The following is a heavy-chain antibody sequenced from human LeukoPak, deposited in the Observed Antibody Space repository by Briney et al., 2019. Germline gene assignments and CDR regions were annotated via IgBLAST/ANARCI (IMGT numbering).Heavy chain of an antibody. V-gene: IGHV4-30-2*01. CDR3: ARDYSRNWFDP. D-gene: IGHD3-22*01. Sequence: SETLSLTCTVSGGSISSGGYYWSWIRQPPGKGLEWIGYIYHSGSTYYNPSLKSRVTISVDRSKNQFSLKLSSVTAADTAVYYCARDYSRNWFDPWGQGTLVTVSS. J-gene: IGHJ5*02. CDR2: IYHSGST. CDR1: GGSISSGGYY.